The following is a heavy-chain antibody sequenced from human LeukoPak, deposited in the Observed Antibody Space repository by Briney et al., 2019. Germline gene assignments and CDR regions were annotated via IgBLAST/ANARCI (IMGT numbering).Heavy chain of an antibody. J-gene: IGHJ4*02. Sequence: PGRSLRLSCAASGFTFTSYAMHWVRQAPGKGLEWVAVISYDGNKKYYADSVKGRFTISRDNSKNTLYLQMNSLRAEDTAVYYCAKGVGSWFGYSFDYWGQGTLVTVSS. CDR3: AKGVGSWFGYSFDY. V-gene: IGHV3-30*04. CDR1: GFTFTSYA. CDR2: ISYDGNKK. D-gene: IGHD6-13*01.